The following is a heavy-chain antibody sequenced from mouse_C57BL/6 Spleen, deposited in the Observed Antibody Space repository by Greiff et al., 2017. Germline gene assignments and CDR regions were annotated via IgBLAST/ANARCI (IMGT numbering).Heavy chain of an antibody. CDR1: GFTFSSYT. J-gene: IGHJ4*01. CDR2: ISGGGGNT. V-gene: IGHV5-9*01. D-gene: IGHD2-3*01. Sequence: EVKVVESGGGLVKPGGSLKLSCAASGFTFSSYTMSWVRQTPEKRLEWVATISGGGGNTYYPDSVKGRFTISRDNAKNTLYLQRSIRRAEDTVLYYGARHDGDVGYYAMDYWGQGTSVTVSS. CDR3: ARHDGDVGYYAMDY.